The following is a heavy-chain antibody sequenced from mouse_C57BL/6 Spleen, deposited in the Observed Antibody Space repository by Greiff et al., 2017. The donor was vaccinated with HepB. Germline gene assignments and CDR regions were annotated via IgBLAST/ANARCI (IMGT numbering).Heavy chain of an antibody. J-gene: IGHJ4*01. CDR2: ISSGSSTI. V-gene: IGHV5-17*01. Sequence: EVMLVESGGGLVKPGGSLKLSCAASGFTFSDYGMHWVRQAPEKGLEWVAYISSGSSTIYYADTVKSRFTISRDNAKNTLFLQMTSLRSEGTAMYYCARGRGAMDYWGQGTSVTVSS. CDR3: ARGRGAMDY. CDR1: GFTFSDYG.